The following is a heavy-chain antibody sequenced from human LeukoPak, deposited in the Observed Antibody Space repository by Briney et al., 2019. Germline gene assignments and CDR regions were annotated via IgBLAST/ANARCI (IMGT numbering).Heavy chain of an antibody. D-gene: IGHD6-6*01. V-gene: IGHV4-39*01. CDR2: IYYSGST. Sequence: PSETLSLTCTVSGGSISSGGYYWSWIRQHPGKGLEWIGYIYYSGSTYYNPSLKSRVTISVDTSKNQFSLKLSSVTAADTAVYYCARHALLGSRAARYARFDPWGQGTLVTVSS. CDR3: ARHALLGSRAARYARFDP. CDR1: GGSISSGGYY. J-gene: IGHJ5*02.